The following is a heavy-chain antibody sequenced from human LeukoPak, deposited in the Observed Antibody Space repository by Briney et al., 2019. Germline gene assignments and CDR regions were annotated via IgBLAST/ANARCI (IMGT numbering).Heavy chain of an antibody. J-gene: IGHJ5*02. CDR1: GFTFSSYA. CDR2: ISGSGGST. V-gene: IGHV3-23*01. D-gene: IGHD2-2*01. Sequence: PGGSLRLSCAASGFTFSSYAMSWVRQAPGKGLEWVSAISGSGGSTYYADSVKGRFTISRDNSKNTLYLQMNSLRAEDTAVYYCARAPVPAATMLDWFDPWGQGTLVTVSS. CDR3: ARAPVPAATMLDWFDP.